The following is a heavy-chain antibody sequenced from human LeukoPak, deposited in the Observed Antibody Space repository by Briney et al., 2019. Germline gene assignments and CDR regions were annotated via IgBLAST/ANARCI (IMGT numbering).Heavy chain of an antibody. V-gene: IGHV3-23*01. D-gene: IGHD1-1*01. CDR2: ISGSGDKT. CDR3: ARGQLEWENYYYGMDV. Sequence: PGGSLRLSCAASEFTFSSYAMSWVRQAPEKGLEWVSAISGSGDKTYYTDSVKGRFTISRDNSKNTLYLQMNSLRAEDTAVYYCARGQLEWENYYYGMDVWGQGTTVTVSS. CDR1: EFTFSSYA. J-gene: IGHJ6*02.